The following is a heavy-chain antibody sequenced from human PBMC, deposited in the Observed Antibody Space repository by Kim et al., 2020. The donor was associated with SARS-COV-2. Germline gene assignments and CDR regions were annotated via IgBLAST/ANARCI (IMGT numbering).Heavy chain of an antibody. CDR3: ARLRFLEWLLPYYFDY. D-gene: IGHD3-3*01. V-gene: IGHV4-31*02. Sequence: SLKSRVTISVDTSKNQFSLKLSSVTAADTAVYYCARLRFLEWLLPYYFDYWGQGTLVTVSS. J-gene: IGHJ4*02.